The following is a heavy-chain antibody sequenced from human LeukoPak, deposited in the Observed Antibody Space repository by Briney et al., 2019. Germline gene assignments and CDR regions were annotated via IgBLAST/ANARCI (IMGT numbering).Heavy chain of an antibody. J-gene: IGHJ4*02. CDR1: GFTFSRYA. CDR2: ISYDGSNE. Sequence: GGSLRLSCAASGFTFSRYAMHWVRQAPGKGLEWVAVISYDGSNEYYADSVKGRFTISRDNSKNTLYLQMNYLRAEDTALYYCAKNIAAPTTPFDYWGQGTLVTVSS. D-gene: IGHD6-13*01. CDR3: AKNIAAPTTPFDY. V-gene: IGHV3-30-3*01.